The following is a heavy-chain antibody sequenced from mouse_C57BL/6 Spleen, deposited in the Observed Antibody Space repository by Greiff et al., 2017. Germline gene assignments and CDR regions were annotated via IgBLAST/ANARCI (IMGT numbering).Heavy chain of an antibody. CDR1: GYSFTGYY. J-gene: IGHJ2*01. V-gene: IGHV1-42*01. CDR3: ARWGYYSNPYYFDY. CDR2: INPSTGGT. Sequence: VQLQQSGPELVKPGASVKISCKASGYSFTGYYMNWVKQSPEKSLEWIGEINPSTGGTTYNQKFKAKATLTVDKSSSTAYMQLKSLTSEDSAVYYCARWGYYSNPYYFDYWGQGTTLTVSS. D-gene: IGHD2-5*01.